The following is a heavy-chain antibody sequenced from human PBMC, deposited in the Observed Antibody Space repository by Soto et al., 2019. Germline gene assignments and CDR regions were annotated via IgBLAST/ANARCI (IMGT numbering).Heavy chain of an antibody. CDR2: VIPVLGTT. D-gene: IGHD2-21*02. V-gene: IGHV1-69*08. CDR1: GDTFSSYA. CDR3: ARRRYCGYDCDNKRYYGMDV. J-gene: IGHJ6*02. Sequence: QVQLVQSGAEVKKPGSSVKVSCRASGDTFSSYAVNWVRQAPGRGLEWMGRVIPVLGTTDYAQKFRARVTMTADKSRTTVYVALSSLRSDGTAVYYGARRRYCGYDCDNKRYYGMDVWGQGTTVTVAS.